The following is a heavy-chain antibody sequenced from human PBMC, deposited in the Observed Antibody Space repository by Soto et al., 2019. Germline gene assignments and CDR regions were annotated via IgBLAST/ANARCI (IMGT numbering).Heavy chain of an antibody. Sequence: QVQLVQSGAEVKKPGSSVKVSCKASGGTFSSYAISWVRQAPGQGLEWMGGIIPIFGTANYAQKFQGRVTITADESTSTAYMEMSRLRSDDTAVYYCAREESIAAAGTAYYYSMDVWGQGTTVTVSS. D-gene: IGHD6-13*01. CDR3: AREESIAAAGTAYYYSMDV. CDR2: IIPIFGTA. CDR1: GGTFSSYA. V-gene: IGHV1-69*12. J-gene: IGHJ6*02.